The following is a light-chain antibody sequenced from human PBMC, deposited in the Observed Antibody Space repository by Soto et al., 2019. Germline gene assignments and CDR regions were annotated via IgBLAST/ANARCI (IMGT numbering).Light chain of an antibody. V-gene: IGKV3-20*01. J-gene: IGKJ2*01. CDR2: GAS. Sequence: DIVLTQSPGTLSLSPGERATLSCRASQTVRDGYLAWYQQKPGQAPRLFIDGASARATVIPDRYSGSGSETDFTLTISGLEPEDFAVYYCQQYCFSMFTFGQRAKLEIK. CDR3: QQYCFSMFT. CDR1: QTVRDGY.